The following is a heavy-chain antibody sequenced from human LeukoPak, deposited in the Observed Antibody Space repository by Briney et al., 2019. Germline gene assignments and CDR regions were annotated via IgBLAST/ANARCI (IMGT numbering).Heavy chain of an antibody. D-gene: IGHD3-10*01. CDR2: MNPNSGNT. CDR3: ARGRRMVWGVRNYYYYGMDV. Sequence: ASVKVSCKASGYTFTSYDINWVRQATGQGLEWMGWMNPNSGNTGYAQKFQGRVTMTRNTSISTAYMELSSLRSEDTAVYYCARGRRMVWGVRNYYYYGMDVWGQGTTVTVSS. J-gene: IGHJ6*02. CDR1: GYTFTSYD. V-gene: IGHV1-8*01.